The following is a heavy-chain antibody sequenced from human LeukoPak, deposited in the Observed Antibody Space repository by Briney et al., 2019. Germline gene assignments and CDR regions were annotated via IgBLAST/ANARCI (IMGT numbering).Heavy chain of an antibody. CDR3: ARDRYGSGTYSHGMDV. CDR1: GFTFSSYD. CDR2: ISYDGNNT. J-gene: IGHJ6*02. D-gene: IGHD3-10*01. V-gene: IGHV3-30-3*01. Sequence: GRSLRLSCAASGFTFSSYDIHWVRQAPGKGLEWVALISYDGNNTYNADSVRGRFTISRDNSKNTLYLQMNSLRAEDTAVYYCARDRYGSGTYSHGMDVWGQGTTVTVSS.